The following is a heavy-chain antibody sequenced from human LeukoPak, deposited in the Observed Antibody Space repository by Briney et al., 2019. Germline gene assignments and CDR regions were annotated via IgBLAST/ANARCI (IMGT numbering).Heavy chain of an antibody. J-gene: IGHJ4*02. CDR3: ARGGTPGFSTGRIDY. Sequence: GGSLRLSCAASGFNVSSNYMSWVRQAPGKGLEWVSVLYGAGSTYYADSVKGRFTISRHDSQNTLFLQMNSLRAEDTAVYYCARGGTPGFSTGRIDYWGQGTLVTVSS. V-gene: IGHV3-53*04. CDR1: GFNVSSNY. D-gene: IGHD6-19*01. CDR2: LYGAGST.